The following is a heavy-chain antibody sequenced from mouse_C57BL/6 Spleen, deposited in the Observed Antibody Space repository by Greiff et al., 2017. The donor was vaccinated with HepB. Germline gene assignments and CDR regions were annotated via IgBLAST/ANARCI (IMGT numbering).Heavy chain of an antibody. J-gene: IGHJ1*03. Sequence: QVHVKQSGAELVKPGASVKISCKASGYAFSSYWMNWVKQRPGKGLEWIGQIYPGDGDTNYNGKFKGKATLTADKSSSTAYMQLSSLTSEDSAVYFCARSPNYYGSSNWYFDVWGTGTTVTVSS. CDR3: ARSPNYYGSSNWYFDV. V-gene: IGHV1-80*01. CDR2: IYPGDGDT. CDR1: GYAFSSYW. D-gene: IGHD1-1*01.